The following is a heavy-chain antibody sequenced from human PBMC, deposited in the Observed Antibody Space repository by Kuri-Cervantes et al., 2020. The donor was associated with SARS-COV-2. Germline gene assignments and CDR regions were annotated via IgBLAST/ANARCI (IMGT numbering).Heavy chain of an antibody. Sequence: GESLKISCAASGFTFSSYAMNWVRQAPGKGLEWVANINRDGSQKNYVDSVKGRFTISRDNSKNTLYLQMNSLRVDDTAVYYCARGRFWSGFALEYDLWGRGTLVTVSS. CDR2: INRDGSQK. CDR1: GFTFSSYA. J-gene: IGHJ5*02. CDR3: ARGRFWSGFALEYDL. D-gene: IGHD3-3*01. V-gene: IGHV3-7*01.